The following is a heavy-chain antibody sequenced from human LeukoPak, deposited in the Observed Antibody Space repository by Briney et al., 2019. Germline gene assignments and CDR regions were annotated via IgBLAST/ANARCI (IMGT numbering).Heavy chain of an antibody. D-gene: IGHD2-2*01. Sequence: SGPTLVKPTKTLTLTCTFSGFSLSTRDVAVGWIRQPPGKALEWLALIFWDDSEHYRPSLKTRLSITKDTSQNQMVLTMTNMDPVDTATYYCIHSQYCSATNCHMTPWSYWYFDLWGRGTLVTVSS. CDR3: IHSQYCSATNCHMTPWSYWYFDL. CDR1: GFSLSTRDVA. J-gene: IGHJ2*01. CDR2: IFWDDSE. V-gene: IGHV2-5*02.